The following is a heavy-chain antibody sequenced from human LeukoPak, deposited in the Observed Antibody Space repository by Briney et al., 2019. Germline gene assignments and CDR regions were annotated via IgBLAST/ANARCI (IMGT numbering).Heavy chain of an antibody. CDR1: GGSFSSYY. J-gene: IGHJ1*01. Sequence: SETLTLTRSVSGGSFSSYYWKWIRQPPGKGLEWIGYRYYSGSTTYNPSLKSRVTISVDTSKSQFSLKLISVTAADTAIYYFARVRGDFETDWGQGTLVTVSS. D-gene: IGHD3-16*01. CDR2: RYYSGST. CDR3: ARVRGDFETD. V-gene: IGHV4-59*01.